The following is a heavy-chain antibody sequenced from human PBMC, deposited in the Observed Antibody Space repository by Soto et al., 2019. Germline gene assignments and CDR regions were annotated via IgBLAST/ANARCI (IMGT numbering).Heavy chain of an antibody. CDR3: ATSLKTGWLQPLDY. Sequence: PSETLSLTCTVSGGSINSFYWSWIRQPPGKGLEWIGYIYYSGSTNYNPSLKSRVTISVDTSKNQFSLKLSSVTAADTAVYYCATSLKTGWLQPLDYWGQGTLVTVSS. V-gene: IGHV4-59*01. J-gene: IGHJ4*02. CDR1: GGSINSFY. D-gene: IGHD5-12*01. CDR2: IYYSGST.